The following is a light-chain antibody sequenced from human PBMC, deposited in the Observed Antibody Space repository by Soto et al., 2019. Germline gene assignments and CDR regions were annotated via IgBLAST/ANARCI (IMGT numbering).Light chain of an antibody. J-gene: IGLJ2*01. CDR3: SSYTSSNTL. V-gene: IGLV2-14*01. Sequence: QSVLTQPASVSGSPGQSITISCTGTSSDVGGYKYVSWYQQHPGKAPKLMIYEVSNRPSGVSNRFSGSKSGNRASLTISGLQAEDEADYYCSSYTSSNTLFGGGTKLTVL. CDR1: SSDVGGYKY. CDR2: EVS.